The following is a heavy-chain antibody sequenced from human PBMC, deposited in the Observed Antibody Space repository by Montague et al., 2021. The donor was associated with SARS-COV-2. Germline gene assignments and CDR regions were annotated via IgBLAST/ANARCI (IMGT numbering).Heavy chain of an antibody. J-gene: IGHJ5*02. Sequence: SETLSLTCTVSGGSVSSRSHFWSWIRQPAGKGLEWIGHIYSTGSAKYNPSLESRVTISVDTSKNQFSLKLNSVTAADTAVYYCTRVVVVVPASRAPTPFDPWGQGILVTVSS. CDR3: TRVVVVVPASRAPTPFDP. CDR2: IYSTGSA. CDR1: GGSVSSRSHF. D-gene: IGHD2-15*01. V-gene: IGHV4-61*10.